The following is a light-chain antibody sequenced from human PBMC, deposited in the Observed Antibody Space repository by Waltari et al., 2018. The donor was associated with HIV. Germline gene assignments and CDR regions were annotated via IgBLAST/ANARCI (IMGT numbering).Light chain of an antibody. Sequence: QSALTQPASVSGSPGQSITISCTGTSSDVGGYNSVSWYQQHPGKAPKRMIYAVSNRPAGVANRCAGSKSGNTASLTISGLQAEDEADYYCSSDTSSSTPLVVFGGGTKLTVL. CDR2: AVS. V-gene: IGLV2-14*03. J-gene: IGLJ2*01. CDR3: SSDTSSSTPLVV. CDR1: SSDVGGYNS.